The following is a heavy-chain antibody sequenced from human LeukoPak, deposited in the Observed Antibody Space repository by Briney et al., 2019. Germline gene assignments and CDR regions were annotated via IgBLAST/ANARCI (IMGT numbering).Heavy chain of an antibody. CDR3: AGFFYDNSGDAFDI. D-gene: IGHD3-22*01. CDR1: GGGFTFTSHA. J-gene: IGHJ3*02. V-gene: IGHV1-69*01. Sequence: ASVKVSCKASGGGFTFTSHAISWVRQAPGQGLEWMGGLIPIYGSPNYAQKFQGRVTITSDESARTVYMELSSLRPEGSAVHYCAGFFYDNSGDAFDIWGQGTVVTVSS. CDR2: LIPIYGSP.